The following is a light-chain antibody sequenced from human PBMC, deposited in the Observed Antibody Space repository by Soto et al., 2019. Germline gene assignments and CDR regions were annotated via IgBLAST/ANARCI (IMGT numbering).Light chain of an antibody. Sequence: QSALTQPASVSGSPGQSITISCTGTSSDVGGYNYVSWYQHHPGKAPKLIIFDVSNRPSGISNRFSGSKSGNTASLTISGXQAEDEADYYCISYTSSSPYVFGTGTKVTV. CDR3: ISYTSSSPYV. CDR2: DVS. V-gene: IGLV2-14*03. J-gene: IGLJ1*01. CDR1: SSDVGGYNY.